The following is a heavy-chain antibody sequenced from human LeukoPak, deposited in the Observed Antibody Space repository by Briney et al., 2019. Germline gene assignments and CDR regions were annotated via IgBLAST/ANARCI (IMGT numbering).Heavy chain of an antibody. CDR1: GYTFTSYD. CDR3: AKGGEAVAGTGPFDY. Sequence: ASVKVSCKASGYTFTSYDINWVRQATGQGLEWMGWMNPNSGNTGYAQKFQGRVTITRNTFISTAYMELSSLRAEDTALYYCAKGGEAVAGTGPFDYWAREPWSPSPQ. CDR2: MNPNSGNT. J-gene: IGHJ4*02. D-gene: IGHD6-19*01. V-gene: IGHV1-8*03.